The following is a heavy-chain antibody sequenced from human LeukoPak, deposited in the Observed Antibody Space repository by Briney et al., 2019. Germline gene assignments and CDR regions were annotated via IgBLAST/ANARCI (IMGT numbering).Heavy chain of an antibody. CDR1: GITFSNYE. J-gene: IGHJ4*02. Sequence: GGSLRLSCAASGITFSNYEFHWVRQAPGKGPQWVAVISKDGDYEYSIDSEKGRFTISRDNSKNTLYLQMNSLRAEDTAVYFCAGRHCSGGGCYFAGADPFDYWGQGTLVTVSS. D-gene: IGHD2-15*01. V-gene: IGHV3-30*03. CDR2: ISKDGDYE. CDR3: AGRHCSGGGCYFAGADPFDY.